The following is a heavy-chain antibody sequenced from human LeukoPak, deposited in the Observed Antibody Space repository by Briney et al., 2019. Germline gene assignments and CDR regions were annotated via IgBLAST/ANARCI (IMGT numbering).Heavy chain of an antibody. D-gene: IGHD1-14*01. Sequence: GGSLRLSCAASGLTFSSYSMNWVRQAPGKGLEWVSYISSSSSTIYYADSVKGRFTISRDNAKNSLYLQMNSLRAEDTAVYYCARLTVTEVDYWGQGTLVTVSS. J-gene: IGHJ4*02. CDR2: ISSSSSTI. V-gene: IGHV3-48*01. CDR1: GLTFSSYS. CDR3: ARLTVTEVDY.